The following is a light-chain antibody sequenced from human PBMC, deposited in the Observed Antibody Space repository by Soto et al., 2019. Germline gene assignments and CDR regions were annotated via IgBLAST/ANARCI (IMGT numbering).Light chain of an antibody. CDR1: QSVSSSY. CDR3: QQYGSSPRT. Sequence: EVLMTQSPGTLSLSPGERATLSWRASQSVSSSYLAWYQQKPGQAPRLLIHGASSRATGIPDRFSGSGSGTNFTLTNSRMEPEDFAVYYCQQYGSSPRTFGQGTKV. J-gene: IGKJ1*01. CDR2: GAS. V-gene: IGKV3-20*01.